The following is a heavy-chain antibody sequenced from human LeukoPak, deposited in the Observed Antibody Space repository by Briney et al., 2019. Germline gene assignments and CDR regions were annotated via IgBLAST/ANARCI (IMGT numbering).Heavy chain of an antibody. CDR1: GGSISSYY. Sequence: SETLSLTCTVSGGSISSYYWSWIRQPPGKGLEWIGYIYYSGSTNYNPSLKSRVTISVDTSKNQFSLKLSSVTAADTAVYYCARGLAPGWGYYHYYMDVWGKGTTVTISS. D-gene: IGHD6-19*01. CDR3: ARGLAPGWGYYHYYMDV. CDR2: IYYSGST. J-gene: IGHJ6*03. V-gene: IGHV4-59*01.